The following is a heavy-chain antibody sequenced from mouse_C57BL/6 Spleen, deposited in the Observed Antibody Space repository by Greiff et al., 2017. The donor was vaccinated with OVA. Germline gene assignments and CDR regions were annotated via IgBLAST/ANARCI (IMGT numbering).Heavy chain of an antibody. Sequence: EVQLQESGGGLVQPGGSLKLSCAASGFTFSDYYMYWVRQTPEKRLEWVAYISNGGGSTYYPDTVKGRFTISRDNAKNTLYLQMSRLKSEDTAMYYCARHEYYSNPYAMDYWGQGTSVTVSS. D-gene: IGHD2-5*01. CDR2: ISNGGGST. J-gene: IGHJ4*01. CDR3: ARHEYYSNPYAMDY. CDR1: GFTFSDYY. V-gene: IGHV5-12*01.